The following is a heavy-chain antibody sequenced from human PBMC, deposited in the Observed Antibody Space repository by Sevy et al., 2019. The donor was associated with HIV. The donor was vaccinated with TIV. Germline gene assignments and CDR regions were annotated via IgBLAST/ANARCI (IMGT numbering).Heavy chain of an antibody. CDR2: ISKDGGTT. V-gene: IGHV3-64D*06. D-gene: IGHD4-4*01. CDR3: VKGPRHEYSNYGLDY. J-gene: IGHJ4*02. CDR1: GFSFSGYA. Sequence: GESLKISCSASGFSFSGYAMYWVRQAPGKGPECVSTISKDGGTTYYVDSVKGRFTIFRDNSKNTLCLQMSSLRAEDTALYYCVKGPRHEYSNYGLDYWGQGTVVTVSS.